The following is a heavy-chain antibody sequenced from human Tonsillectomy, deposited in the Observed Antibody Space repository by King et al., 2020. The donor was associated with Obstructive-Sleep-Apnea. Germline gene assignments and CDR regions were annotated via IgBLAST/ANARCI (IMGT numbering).Heavy chain of an antibody. CDR3: ARRPLESQKLPDYLDY. Sequence: VQLVESGAEAKKPGESLKISCQGSGYRFFNYWIIWVRQMPGKGLEWMGTIYPGDSDTRYSPSFQGQVTISADKSINTAYLQWSSLKASDTAMYYCARRPLESQKLPDYLDYWGQGTLVTVSS. J-gene: IGHJ4*02. CDR2: IYPGDSDT. V-gene: IGHV5-51*01. CDR1: GYRFFNYW.